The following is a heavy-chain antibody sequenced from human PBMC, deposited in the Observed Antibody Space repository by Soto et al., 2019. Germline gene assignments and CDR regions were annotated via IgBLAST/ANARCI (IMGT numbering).Heavy chain of an antibody. CDR1: GFIFENFG. J-gene: IGHJ5*02. CDR2: ISGSGFKK. Sequence: HPXGSLLLSCAASGFIFENFGMSWVRQAPGKGLEWISSISGSGFKKYYADSVKGRFTISRDNSKSTVYLELNNLSAEDTAVYHCAKNQGVELVPLATVDWFDPWGQGSVVTVSS. V-gene: IGHV3-23*01. D-gene: IGHD1-26*01. CDR3: AKNQGVELVPLATVDWFDP.